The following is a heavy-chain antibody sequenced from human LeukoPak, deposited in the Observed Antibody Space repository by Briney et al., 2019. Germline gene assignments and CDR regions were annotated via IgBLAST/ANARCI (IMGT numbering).Heavy chain of an antibody. CDR1: GFTFSSYW. CDR2: ISGSGGST. V-gene: IGHV3-23*01. D-gene: IGHD3-22*01. J-gene: IGHJ4*02. Sequence: GGSLRLSCAASGFTFSSYWMSWVRQAPGKGLEWVSAISGSGGSTYYADSVKGRFTISRDNSKNTLYLQMNSLRAEDTAVYYCAELGYYDSRSPFDYWGQGTLVTVSS. CDR3: AELGYYDSRSPFDY.